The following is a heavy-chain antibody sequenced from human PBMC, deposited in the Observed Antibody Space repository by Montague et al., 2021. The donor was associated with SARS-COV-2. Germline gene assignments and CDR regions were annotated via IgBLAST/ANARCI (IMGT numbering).Heavy chain of an antibody. CDR2: KHYSGIT. Sequence: SETLSLTCTVSGDSISSSSYYWGWIRQPPGKGLEWIGNKHYSGITYNNPSLKNRATMSVDTSKNQFSLKLSSVTAADTAVYYCVRDGYTHVDYWGQGTLVTVSS. CDR3: VRDGYTHVDY. V-gene: IGHV4-39*02. J-gene: IGHJ4*02. CDR1: GDSISSSSYY. D-gene: IGHD5-24*01.